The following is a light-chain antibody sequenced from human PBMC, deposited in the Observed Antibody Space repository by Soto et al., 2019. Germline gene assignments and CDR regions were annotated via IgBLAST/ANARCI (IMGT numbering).Light chain of an antibody. CDR3: QQYNNWPLT. CDR1: QSVSNN. CDR2: DAS. Sequence: EIVLTQSPGTLSLSPGERATLSCRASQSVSNNYLAWYQQKPGQAPRLLIYDASTRATGIPARFSGSGSGTEFTLTISSLQSEDFAVYYCQQYNNWPLTFGGGTKVDI. V-gene: IGKV3-15*01. J-gene: IGKJ4*01.